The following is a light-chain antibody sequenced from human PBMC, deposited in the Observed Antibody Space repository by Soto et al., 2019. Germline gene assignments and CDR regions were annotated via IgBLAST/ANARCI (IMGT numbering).Light chain of an antibody. V-gene: IGLV2-11*01. CDR2: DVS. J-gene: IGLJ1*01. CDR3: CLYAGRYTTLV. CDR1: SSDVGGYNY. Sequence: QSVMTQPRSVSGSPGQSVTISCTGTSSDVGGYNYVSWYQQHPGKAPKLMIYDVSERPSGAPDRFSGSKSGNTASLTISELQAEDEADYYCCLYAGRYTTLVFGHATKATV.